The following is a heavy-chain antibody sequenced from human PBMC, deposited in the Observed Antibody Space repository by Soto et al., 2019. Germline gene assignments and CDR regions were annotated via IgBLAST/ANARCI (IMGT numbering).Heavy chain of an antibody. Sequence: EVQLLESGGGVVQPGESLRLSCAASGFTFSRNAMSWVRQAPGKGLDWVSTIGSAGTAYYADSVKGRFTISRDNSKNTQSLQMNSLRAEDTAVYYCAKLGFCSGGTCYLDYYNGVDVWGQGTTVTVSS. J-gene: IGHJ6*02. CDR3: AKLGFCSGGTCYLDYYNGVDV. V-gene: IGHV3-23*01. CDR1: GFTFSRNA. D-gene: IGHD2-15*01. CDR2: IGSAGTA.